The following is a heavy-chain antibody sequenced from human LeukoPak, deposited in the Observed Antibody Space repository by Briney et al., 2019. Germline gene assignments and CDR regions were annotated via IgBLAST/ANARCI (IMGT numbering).Heavy chain of an antibody. CDR1: GGSFSDYY. D-gene: IGHD3-10*01. Sequence: PSGTLSLTCAVYGGSFSDYYWNWIRQPPGKGLEWIGEINQSGTTNYNPSLKSRLTISLDTSKNHLFLKLTSATAADTALYYCAGGATPGVFWGQGILVTVSA. CDR3: AGGATPGVF. CDR2: INQSGTT. J-gene: IGHJ4*02. V-gene: IGHV4-34*01.